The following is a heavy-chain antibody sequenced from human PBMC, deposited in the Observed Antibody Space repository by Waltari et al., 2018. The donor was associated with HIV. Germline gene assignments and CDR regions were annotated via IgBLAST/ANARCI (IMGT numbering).Heavy chain of an antibody. D-gene: IGHD3-10*01. V-gene: IGHV3-33*02. Sequence: QVHLVESGGAVVQSGKSLRLSCAASGFNFRTYAMHWVRQGPGKGLEWLSVIWADGSHESYADFAKGRFTISRDDSDNTLFLYLSGLRADDTAVYYCARDQHSATNYYGLDVWGQGTTVTVS. J-gene: IGHJ6*02. CDR1: GFNFRTYA. CDR3: ARDQHSATNYYGLDV. CDR2: IWADGSHE.